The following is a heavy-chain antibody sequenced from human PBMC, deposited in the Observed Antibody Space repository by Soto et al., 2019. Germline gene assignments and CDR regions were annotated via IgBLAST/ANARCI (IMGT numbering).Heavy chain of an antibody. D-gene: IGHD6-19*01. J-gene: IGHJ4*02. CDR3: ARSVAVPGAHIDY. Sequence: SETLSLTCSVSGGSISGSYWSWIRQSPGKGLEWLGYVYYTESTNYSPSLRSRVSISVDTSKNESSLRLSSVTAADTAVYFCARSVAVPGAHIDYWGQGTQVTVSS. V-gene: IGHV4-59*01. CDR1: GGSISGSY. CDR2: VYYTEST.